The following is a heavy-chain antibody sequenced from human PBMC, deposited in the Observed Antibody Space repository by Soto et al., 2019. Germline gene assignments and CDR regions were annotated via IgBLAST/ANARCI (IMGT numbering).Heavy chain of an antibody. CDR3: ANLPSSGWYGAGVDYYYCDMGV. D-gene: IGHD6-19*01. V-gene: IGHV3-30*18. Sequence: VGSLRLSCAASGFTFSSYGMPWVRQAPGKGLEWAAVISYDGSNKYYADSVKGRFTISRDNSKKTLYLQMNSLRAEDTAVYYCANLPSSGWYGAGVDYYYCDMGVWGQGTTGTVSS. CDR2: ISYDGSNK. J-gene: IGHJ6*02. CDR1: GFTFSSYG.